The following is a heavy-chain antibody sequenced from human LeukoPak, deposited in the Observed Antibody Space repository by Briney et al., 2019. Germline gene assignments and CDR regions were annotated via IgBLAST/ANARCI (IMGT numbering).Heavy chain of an antibody. V-gene: IGHV4-34*01. CDR1: GGSFSGYY. CDR3: ARGGNRITIFGVVIGPRGYYFDY. D-gene: IGHD3-3*01. J-gene: IGHJ4*02. Sequence: SETLSLASAVYGGSFSGYYWSWIRQPPGKGLEWIGEINHSGSTNYNPSLKSRVTISVDTSKNQFSLKLSSVTAADTAVYYCARGGNRITIFGVVIGPRGYYFDYWGQGTLVTVSS. CDR2: INHSGST.